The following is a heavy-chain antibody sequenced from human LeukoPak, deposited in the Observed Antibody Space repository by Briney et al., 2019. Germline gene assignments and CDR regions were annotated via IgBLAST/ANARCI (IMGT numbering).Heavy chain of an antibody. V-gene: IGHV1-8*01. CDR1: GYTFTSYD. J-gene: IGHJ1*01. Sequence: GASVKVSCKASGYTFTSYDINWVRQATGQGLEWMGWMNPNSGNTGYAQKFQGRVTMTRSTSISTAYMELSSLRSEDTAVYYCARVGEVAVAGTTAEYFQHWGQGNLVTVSS. CDR3: ARVGEVAVAGTTAEYFQH. CDR2: MNPNSGNT. D-gene: IGHD6-19*01.